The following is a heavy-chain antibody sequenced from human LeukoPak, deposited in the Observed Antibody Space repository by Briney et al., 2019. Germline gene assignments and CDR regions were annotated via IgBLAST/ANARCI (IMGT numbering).Heavy chain of an antibody. D-gene: IGHD1-26*01. V-gene: IGHV3-20*04. J-gene: IGHJ5*02. CDR2: INWNGGRT. CDR1: GFTFEDHG. CDR3: VRGEGRGGWFDP. Sequence: PGGSLSLSRATAGFTFEDHGLSWVRQPPGKGLERVSRINWNGGRTGYSDSVKGRFTISRDDAKKSVHLQMNSLRVEDTAVYYCVRGEGRGGWFDPWGQGILVTVSS.